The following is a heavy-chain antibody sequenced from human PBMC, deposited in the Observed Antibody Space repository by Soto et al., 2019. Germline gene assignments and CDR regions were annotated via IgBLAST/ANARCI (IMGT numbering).Heavy chain of an antibody. Sequence: ASVKVSCKASGYTFTSYGISWVRQAPGQGLEWMGWTSAYNGNTNYAQKLQGRVTMTTDTSTSTAYMELRSLRSDDTAVYYCARDLQRLVLYYYYGMDVWGQGTTVTVSS. CDR1: GYTFTSYG. CDR2: TSAYNGNT. J-gene: IGHJ6*02. D-gene: IGHD6-13*01. V-gene: IGHV1-18*01. CDR3: ARDLQRLVLYYYYGMDV.